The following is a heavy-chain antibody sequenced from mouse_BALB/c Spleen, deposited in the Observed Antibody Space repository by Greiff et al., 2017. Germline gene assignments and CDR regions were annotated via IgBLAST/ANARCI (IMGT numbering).Heavy chain of an antibody. D-gene: IGHD1-1*01. CDR3: AREPDYYGSSVYYAMDY. Sequence: EVQGVESGGGLVQPGGSLRLSCATSGFTFTDYYMSWVRQPPGKALEWLGFIRNKANGYTTEYSASVKGRFTISRDNSQSILYLQMNTLRAEDSATYYCAREPDYYGSSVYYAMDYWGQGTSVTVSS. V-gene: IGHV7-3*02. J-gene: IGHJ4*01. CDR2: IRNKANGYTT. CDR1: GFTFTDYY.